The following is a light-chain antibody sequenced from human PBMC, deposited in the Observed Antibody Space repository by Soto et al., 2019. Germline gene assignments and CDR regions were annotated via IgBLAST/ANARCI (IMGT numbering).Light chain of an antibody. CDR3: QQSYSTPR. V-gene: IGKV1-39*01. J-gene: IGKJ1*01. CDR2: AAS. Sequence: DIQMTQSPSSLSASVGDRVTITCRASQSINTYLNWYQQKPGKAPKVLIYAASRLQSGVPSRFSGSGSGTDFTLTISSLQPEDFATYYCQQSYSTPRFGQGTKVEIK. CDR1: QSINTY.